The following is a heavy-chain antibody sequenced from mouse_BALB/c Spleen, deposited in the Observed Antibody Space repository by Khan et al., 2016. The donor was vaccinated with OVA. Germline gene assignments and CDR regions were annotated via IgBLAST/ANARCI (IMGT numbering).Heavy chain of an antibody. V-gene: IGHV1-20*02. Sequence: EVQLQESGPELVKPGASVKISCKASGYSFTGYFMNWVMQSHGKRLEWIGHINPHIGETFYNQKFKDKATLTVDESSSTAHMELRSLASEDSAVYDCARKNGSDFDYWGQGTTLTVSS. CDR2: INPHIGET. CDR3: ARKNGSDFDY. J-gene: IGHJ2*01. D-gene: IGHD1-1*01. CDR1: GYSFTGYF.